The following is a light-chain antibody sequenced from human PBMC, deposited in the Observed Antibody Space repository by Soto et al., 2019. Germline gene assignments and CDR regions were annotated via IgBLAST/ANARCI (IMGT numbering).Light chain of an antibody. CDR2: EVS. V-gene: IGLV2-14*01. CDR3: TSYTSSTTLDV. J-gene: IGLJ1*01. CDR1: SSDVGGYNY. Sequence: HSVLTQPASVSGSPGQSITISCTGTSSDVGGYNYVSWYQQHPGKAPKLMIYEVSNRPSGVSNRFSGSKSGHTASLTISGLQSEDEADYFCTSYTSSTTLDVFGTGTKVTVL.